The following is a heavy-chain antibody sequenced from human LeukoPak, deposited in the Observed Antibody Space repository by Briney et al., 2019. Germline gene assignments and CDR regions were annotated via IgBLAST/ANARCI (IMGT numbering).Heavy chain of an antibody. CDR1: GFTFSRYW. CDR2: MNQDGSEV. Sequence: GGSLRLSCGVSGFTFSRYWLNWVRQAPGKGLEWVANMNQDGSEVYYLDSGKGRFTISRDNAKNSLYLQLNGLKAADTAVYHCVGGPGRVFALCSRHTLLTVSS. J-gene: IGHJ2*01. CDR3: VGGPGRVFAL. V-gene: IGHV3-7*01.